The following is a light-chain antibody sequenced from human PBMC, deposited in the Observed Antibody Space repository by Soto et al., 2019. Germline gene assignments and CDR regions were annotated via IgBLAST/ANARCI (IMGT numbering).Light chain of an antibody. CDR1: QSISSY. J-gene: IGKJ1*01. V-gene: IGKV1-39*01. CDR2: AAS. Sequence: DIQMTQSPSSLCASVGEGVTMTCLASQSISSYLNWYQQKPGKAPKLLIYAASSLQSGVPSRFCGSGSGTDFTLTISSLQPEDFATYYCQQSYSTLWTFGQGTKVDIK. CDR3: QQSYSTLWT.